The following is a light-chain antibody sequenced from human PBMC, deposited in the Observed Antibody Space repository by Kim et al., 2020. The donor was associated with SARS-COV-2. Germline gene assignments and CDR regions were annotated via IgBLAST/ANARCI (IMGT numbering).Light chain of an antibody. Sequence: SPGERATISCRDSQSVSSSYLAWYQQKPGQAPRLLIYGASSRATGIPDRFSGSGPGTDFTLTISRLEPEDFAVYYCQQYGSSSLTFGGGTKVDIK. CDR2: GAS. J-gene: IGKJ4*01. CDR3: QQYGSSSLT. V-gene: IGKV3-20*01. CDR1: QSVSSSY.